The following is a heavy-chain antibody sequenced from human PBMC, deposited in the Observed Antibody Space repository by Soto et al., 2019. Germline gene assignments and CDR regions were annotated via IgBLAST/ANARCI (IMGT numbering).Heavy chain of an antibody. CDR2: IIPIFGTA. J-gene: IGHJ5*02. D-gene: IGHD2-15*01. V-gene: IGHV1-69*01. Sequence: QVQLVQSGAEVKKPGSSVKVSCKASGGTFSSYAISWVRQAPGQGLEWMGGIIPIFGTANYAQKFEGRVTITANESTSTAYMELSSLRSEDTALYYCARGCSGGSCYSRYWFDPWGQGPLVTVSS. CDR3: ARGCSGGSCYSRYWFDP. CDR1: GGTFSSYA.